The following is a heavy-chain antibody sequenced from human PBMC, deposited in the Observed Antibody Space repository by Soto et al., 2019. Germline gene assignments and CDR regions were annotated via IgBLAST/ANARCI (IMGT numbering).Heavy chain of an antibody. CDR3: AKGRSGSRFSPSPS. Sequence: GGSLRLSCDTSGFTFSNYVMTWVRQAPGKGLEWVSVISDSGDSTGHADSVKGRFTISRDNSKKTLYLQMNSLKAEDTAVYYCAKGRSGSRFSPSPSWGQGTLVTVSS. V-gene: IGHV3-23*01. CDR2: ISDSGDST. J-gene: IGHJ4*02. CDR1: GFTFSNYV. D-gene: IGHD2-15*01.